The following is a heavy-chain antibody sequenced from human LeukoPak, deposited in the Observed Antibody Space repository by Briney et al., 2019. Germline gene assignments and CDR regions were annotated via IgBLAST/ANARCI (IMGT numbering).Heavy chain of an antibody. V-gene: IGHV3-30-3*01. Sequence: GRSLRLSCAASGFTFSSYAMHWVRQAPGKGLEWAAVISYDGSNKYYADSVKGRFTISRDNSKNTLYLQMNSLRAEDTAVYYCARESSFRYCSGGSCYSGSWFDPWGQGTLVTVSS. D-gene: IGHD2-15*01. J-gene: IGHJ5*02. CDR2: ISYDGSNK. CDR3: ARESSFRYCSGGSCYSGSWFDP. CDR1: GFTFSSYA.